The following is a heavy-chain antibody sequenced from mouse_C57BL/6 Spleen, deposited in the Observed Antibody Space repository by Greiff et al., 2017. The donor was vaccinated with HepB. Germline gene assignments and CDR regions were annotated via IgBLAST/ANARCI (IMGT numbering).Heavy chain of an antibody. Sequence: VQLQQPGAELVKPGASVKLSCKASGYTFTSYWMHWVKQRPGQGLEWIGMIHPNSGSTNYNEKFKSKATLTVDKSSSTAYMQLSSLTSEDSAVYYCARSGGVYYGNHFDYWGQGTTLTVSS. CDR2: IHPNSGST. CDR3: ARSGGVYYGNHFDY. CDR1: GYTFTSYW. J-gene: IGHJ2*01. V-gene: IGHV1-64*01. D-gene: IGHD2-1*01.